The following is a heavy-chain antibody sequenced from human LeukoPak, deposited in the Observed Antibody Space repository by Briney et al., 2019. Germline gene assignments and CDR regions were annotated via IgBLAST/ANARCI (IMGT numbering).Heavy chain of an antibody. Sequence: GGSLRPSRAASGFTFSSYAMSWVRQAPGKGLEWVSAISGSGGSTYYADSVKGRFTISRDNSKNTLYLQMNSLRAEDTAVYYCAKAYTIAARPRVIDYWGQGTLVTVSS. V-gene: IGHV3-23*01. CDR2: ISGSGGST. CDR1: GFTFSSYA. CDR3: AKAYTIAARPRVIDY. D-gene: IGHD6-6*01. J-gene: IGHJ4*02.